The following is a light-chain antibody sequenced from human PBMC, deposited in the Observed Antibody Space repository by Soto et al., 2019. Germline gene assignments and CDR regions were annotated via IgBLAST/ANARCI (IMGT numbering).Light chain of an antibody. CDR2: GAS. Sequence: PGDRATLSCRASQRVSSTYFAWYRQKPGQPPRLLIYGASKRATGVPDRVSGSGSGTDFTLTINRLEPEDFAVYYCQHYASSPPGFTFGPGTTVDIK. V-gene: IGKV3-20*01. CDR1: QRVSSTY. CDR3: QHYASSPPGFT. J-gene: IGKJ3*01.